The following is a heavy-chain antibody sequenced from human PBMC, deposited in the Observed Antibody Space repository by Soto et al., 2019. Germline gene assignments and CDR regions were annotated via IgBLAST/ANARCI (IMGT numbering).Heavy chain of an antibody. CDR2: IHYSGST. CDR3: ARQKDYYDSSGDSYFDY. D-gene: IGHD3-22*01. J-gene: IGHJ4*02. Sequence: SETLSLTCTVSGVSISSSSYFWGWIRQPPGKGLEWIGSIHYSGSTYYNPSLKSRVTISVDTSKNQFSLKLSSVTAADTAVYYCARQKDYYDSSGDSYFDYWGQGTLVTVS. CDR1: GVSISSSSYF. V-gene: IGHV4-39*01.